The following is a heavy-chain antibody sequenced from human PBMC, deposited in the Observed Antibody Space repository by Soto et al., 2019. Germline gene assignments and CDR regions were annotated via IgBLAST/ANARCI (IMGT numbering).Heavy chain of an antibody. CDR1: GGSISSYY. Sequence: SETLSLTCTVSGGSISSYYWSWIRQPPGKGLEWIGYIYYSGSTNYNPSLKSRVTISVDTSKNQFSLKLSSVTAADTAVYYCARAYPLRYFDSWAQGTLVTVSS. CDR2: IYYSGST. V-gene: IGHV4-59*01. J-gene: IGHJ4*02. CDR3: ARAYPLRYFDS. D-gene: IGHD3-9*01.